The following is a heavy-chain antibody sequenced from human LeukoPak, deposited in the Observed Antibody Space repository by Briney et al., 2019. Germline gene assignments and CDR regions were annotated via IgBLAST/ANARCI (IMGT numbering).Heavy chain of an antibody. V-gene: IGHV4-38-2*02. D-gene: IGHD6-13*01. CDR2: IYHSGST. CDR1: GYSISSGYY. CDR3: AKGYSSSRFDP. J-gene: IGHJ5*02. Sequence: SETLSLTCTVSGYSISSGYYWDWIRQPPGKGLEWIGGIYHSGSTYYNPSLKSRVTISVDTSKNHFSLKLSSVTAADTAVYYCAKGYSSSRFDPWGQGTLVTVSS.